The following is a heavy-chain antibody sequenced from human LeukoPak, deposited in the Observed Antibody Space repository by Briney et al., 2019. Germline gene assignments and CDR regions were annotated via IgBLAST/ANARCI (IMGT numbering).Heavy chain of an antibody. Sequence: NAGGSLRLSCAASGFTFSSYSMNWVRQAPGKGLEWVSSISSSSYIYYADSVKGRFTISRDNAKNSLYLQMNSLRAEDTAVYYCARLYCSITSCYAGDYWGQGTLVTVSS. V-gene: IGHV3-21*01. J-gene: IGHJ4*02. CDR2: ISSSSYI. D-gene: IGHD2-2*01. CDR1: GFTFSSYS. CDR3: ARLYCSITSCYAGDY.